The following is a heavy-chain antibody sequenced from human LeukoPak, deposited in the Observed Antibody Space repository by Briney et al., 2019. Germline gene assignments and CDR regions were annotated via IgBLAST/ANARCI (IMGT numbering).Heavy chain of an antibody. J-gene: IGHJ4*02. D-gene: IGHD3-9*01. Sequence: GASVKVSCKASGYTFTGYYMHWVRQAPGQGLEWMGWISAYNGNTNYAQKLQGRVTMTTDTSTSTAYMELRSLRSDDTAVYYCARVGSLTGSDYWGQGTLVTVSS. CDR1: GYTFTGYY. CDR2: ISAYNGNT. V-gene: IGHV1-18*04. CDR3: ARVGSLTGSDY.